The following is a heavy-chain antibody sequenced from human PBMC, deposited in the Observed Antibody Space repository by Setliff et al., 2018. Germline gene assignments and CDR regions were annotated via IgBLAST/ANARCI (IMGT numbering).Heavy chain of an antibody. CDR1: GGSISSGDYY. CDR2: IIHSDST. D-gene: IGHD6-19*01. CDR3: AREQWLDPPGYYYMDV. V-gene: IGHV4-39*07. Sequence: SETLSLTCTVSGGSISSGDYYWSWIRQPPGKGLEWSGEIIHSDSTNYNPSLKSRVTISMDKSKNQFSLKLNSVTAADMAVYYCAREQWLDPPGYYYMDVWAKGTTVTVSS. J-gene: IGHJ6*03.